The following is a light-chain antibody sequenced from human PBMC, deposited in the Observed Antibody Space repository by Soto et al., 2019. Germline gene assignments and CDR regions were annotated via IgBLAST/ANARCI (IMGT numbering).Light chain of an antibody. V-gene: IGKV3D-20*02. J-gene: IGKJ5*01. CDR2: DAS. CDR3: QQRSNWPRGT. Sequence: EIVLTQSPGILSLSPGERASLSCGASQSISSSFLAWYQQKPGQAPRLLIYDASNRATGIPARFSGSGSGTDFTLTISSLEPEDFAVYYCQQRSNWPRGTFGQGTRL. CDR1: QSISSSF.